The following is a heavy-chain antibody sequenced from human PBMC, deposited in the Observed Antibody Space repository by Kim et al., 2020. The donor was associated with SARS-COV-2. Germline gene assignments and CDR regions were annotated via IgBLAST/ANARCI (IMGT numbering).Heavy chain of an antibody. Sequence: GGSLRLSCAASGFTFSSYAMSWVRQAPGKGLEWVSAISGSGGSTYYADSVKGRFTISRDNSKNTLYLQMNSLRAEDTAVYYCAKDHSTTRSVQQLAKGRLAGTDESNNRDYWGQGTLVTVSS. CDR3: AKDHSTTRSVQQLAKGRLAGTDESNNRDY. CDR1: GFTFSSYA. J-gene: IGHJ4*02. CDR2: ISGSGGST. V-gene: IGHV3-23*01. D-gene: IGHD6-13*01.